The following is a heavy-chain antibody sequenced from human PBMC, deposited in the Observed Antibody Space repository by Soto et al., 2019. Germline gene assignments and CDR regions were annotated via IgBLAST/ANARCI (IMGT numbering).Heavy chain of an antibody. CDR2: INAGNGNT. D-gene: IGHD3-10*01. J-gene: IGHJ4*02. Sequence: GASVKVSCKASGYTFTSYAMHWVRQAPGQGLEWMGWINAGNGNTKYSQKFQGRVTMTTDTSTSTAYMELRSLRSDDTAVYYCATSVWFGELFYLVWGQGSLVPVSS. CDR3: ATSVWFGELFYLV. V-gene: IGHV1-3*01. CDR1: GYTFTSYA.